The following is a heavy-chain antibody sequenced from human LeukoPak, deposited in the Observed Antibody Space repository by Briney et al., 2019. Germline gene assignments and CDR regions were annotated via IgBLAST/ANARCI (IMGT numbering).Heavy chain of an antibody. CDR1: GGSISSGDYY. CDR3: ARRKAGYSYGLNYYYYYMDV. J-gene: IGHJ6*03. D-gene: IGHD5-18*01. V-gene: IGHV4-30-4*08. CDR2: IYYSGST. Sequence: SETLSLTCTVSGGSISSGDYYWSWIRQPPGKGLEWIGYIYYSGSTYYNPSFKSRVTISVDTSKNPFSLRLSSVPAADTAVYYCARRKAGYSYGLNYYYYYMDVWGKGTTVTVSS.